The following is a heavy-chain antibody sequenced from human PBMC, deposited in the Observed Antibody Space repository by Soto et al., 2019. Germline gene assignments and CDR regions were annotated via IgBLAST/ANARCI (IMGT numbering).Heavy chain of an antibody. CDR3: ARDGAARPFDY. Sequence: EVQLVESGGGLVQPGGSLRLSCAASGFTFSSYWMSWVRQAPGKGLEWVANIKQDGSEKYYVDSVKGRFTISRDNANNSLYLQMNSLRAEDTAVYYCARDGAARPFDYWGQGTLVTVSS. D-gene: IGHD6-6*01. J-gene: IGHJ4*02. V-gene: IGHV3-7*01. CDR1: GFTFSSYW. CDR2: IKQDGSEK.